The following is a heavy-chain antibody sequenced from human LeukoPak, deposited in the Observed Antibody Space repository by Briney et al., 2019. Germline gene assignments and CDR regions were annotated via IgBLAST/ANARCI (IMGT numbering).Heavy chain of an antibody. CDR1: GITVSKNS. D-gene: IGHD2-2*01. CDR2: INTDGTT. J-gene: IGHJ4*02. Sequence: PGGSLRLSCAASGITVSKNSMTWVRQAPVKGLEWVSIINTDGTTYYADSVKGRFSISRDTSKNTVHLQMNALRAEDTALYYCARDFAAAYYFDYWGQGALVTVSS. CDR3: ARDFAAAYYFDY. V-gene: IGHV3-66*01.